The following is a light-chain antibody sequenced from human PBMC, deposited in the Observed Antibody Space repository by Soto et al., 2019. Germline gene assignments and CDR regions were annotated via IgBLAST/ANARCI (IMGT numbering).Light chain of an antibody. Sequence: SYELTQPPSVSVAPGQTASIACGGNNIGGKSVHWYQQKPGQAPVLVVSDDSDRPSGIPERFSGSKSGNTATLTFSRVEAGDEADYYCQVWDTSSDHPVVFGGGTKVTVL. CDR3: QVWDTSSDHPVV. CDR2: DDS. J-gene: IGLJ2*01. V-gene: IGLV3-21*02. CDR1: NIGGKS.